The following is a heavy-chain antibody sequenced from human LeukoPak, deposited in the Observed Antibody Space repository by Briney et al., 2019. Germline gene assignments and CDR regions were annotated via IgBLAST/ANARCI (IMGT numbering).Heavy chain of an antibody. D-gene: IGHD4-17*01. J-gene: IGHJ5*02. CDR3: ARARPAEHLDYDGNWFDP. V-gene: IGHV4-59*01. CDR2: IYYSGST. CDR1: GGSLSSYY. Sequence: SETLSLTCTVSGGSLSSYYWSWIRQPLGKGLEWIGYIYYSGSTNYNPSLKSRVTISVDTSKNQFSLKLSSVTAADTAVYYCARARPAEHLDYDGNWFDPWGQGTLVTVSS.